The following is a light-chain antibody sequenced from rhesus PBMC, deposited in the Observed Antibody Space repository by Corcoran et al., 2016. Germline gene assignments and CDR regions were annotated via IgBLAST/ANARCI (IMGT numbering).Light chain of an antibody. V-gene: IGKV3-40*03. CDR3: QQYNDLLPLT. CDR2: SAY. CDR1: ESVGSY. J-gene: IGKJ4*01. Sequence: EIVMTQSPATLSLSPGETATLSCRASESVGSYLAWYQQKPGQAPKLLVHSAYLRATGIPDRFTGSGSRTEFTLTISSLEPEDVGVYHCQQYNDLLPLTFGGGTKVELK.